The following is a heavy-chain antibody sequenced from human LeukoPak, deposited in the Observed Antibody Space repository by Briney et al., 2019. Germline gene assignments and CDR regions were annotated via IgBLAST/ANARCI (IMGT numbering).Heavy chain of an antibody. Sequence: SVKVSCKASGGTFSSYAISWVRQAPGQGLEWMGRIIPILGIANYAQKFQGRVTITADKSTSTAYMELSSLRSEDTAVYYCARDRGRDGYNHRSYFDYWGQGTLVTVSS. CDR3: ARDRGRDGYNHRSYFDY. V-gene: IGHV1-69*04. CDR1: GGTFSSYA. CDR2: IIPILGIA. D-gene: IGHD5-24*01. J-gene: IGHJ4*02.